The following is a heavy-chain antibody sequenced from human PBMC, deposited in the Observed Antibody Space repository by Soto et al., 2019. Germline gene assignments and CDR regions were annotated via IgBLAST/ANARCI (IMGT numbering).Heavy chain of an antibody. CDR1: GFTFSSYA. CDR2: INSNGGST. D-gene: IGHD5-12*01. J-gene: IGHJ4*02. Sequence: EVQLVESGGGLVQPGGSLRLSCAASGFTFSSYAMHWVRQAPGKGLEYVSVINSNGGSTYYANSVKGRFTISTDNSKHTLYLQLGRLRAEVRVGYYCARGGSGSDFVYGGQGTLVTVSS. V-gene: IGHV3-64*01. CDR3: ARGGSGSDFVY.